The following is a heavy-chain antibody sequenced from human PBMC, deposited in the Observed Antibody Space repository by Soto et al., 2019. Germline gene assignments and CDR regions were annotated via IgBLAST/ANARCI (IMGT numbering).Heavy chain of an antibody. V-gene: IGHV3-73*01. CDR3: TMPTTVVTRGGY. CDR2: IRSKANSYTT. D-gene: IGHD4-17*01. Sequence: GGSLRLSCAASGFTFSGSAMHWVRQASGKGLEWVGRIRSKANSYTTAYAASVEGRFTISRDDSKNTAYLQMNSLKTEDTAVYYCTMPTTVVTRGGYWGQGTLVTVSS. CDR1: GFTFSGSA. J-gene: IGHJ4*02.